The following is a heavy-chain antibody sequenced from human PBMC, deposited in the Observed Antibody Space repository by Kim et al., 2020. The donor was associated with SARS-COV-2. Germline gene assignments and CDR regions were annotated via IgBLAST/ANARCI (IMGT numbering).Heavy chain of an antibody. J-gene: IGHJ5*02. CDR2: IKSRTDGGST. Sequence: GGSLRLSCAASGFTFSDAWMSWVRQAPGKGLEWLGRIKSRTDGGSTDYAAPVKDRFTISRDDSKNTLYLQMDRLKTKDTAVFYCTTWSGSSWGQGTLVTVSS. D-gene: IGHD3-10*01. CDR1: GFTFSDAW. CDR3: TTWSGSS. V-gene: IGHV3-15*01.